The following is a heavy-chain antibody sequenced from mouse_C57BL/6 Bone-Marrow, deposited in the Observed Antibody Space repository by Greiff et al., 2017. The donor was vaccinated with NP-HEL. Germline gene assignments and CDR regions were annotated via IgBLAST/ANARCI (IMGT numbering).Heavy chain of an antibody. CDR3: TYSNYEGFAY. Sequence: EVKLVESGTVLARPGASVKMSCKTSGYTFTSYWMHWVKQRPGQGLEWIGAIYPGNSDTSYNQKFKGKAKLTAVTSASTAYMELSSRTKEDAAVYYCTYSNYEGFAYGGQGTLVTVSA. CDR1: GYTFTSYW. V-gene: IGHV1-5*01. CDR2: IYPGNSDT. J-gene: IGHJ3*01. D-gene: IGHD2-5*01.